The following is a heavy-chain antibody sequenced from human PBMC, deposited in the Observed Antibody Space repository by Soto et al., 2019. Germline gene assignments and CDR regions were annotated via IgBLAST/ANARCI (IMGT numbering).Heavy chain of an antibody. D-gene: IGHD6-19*01. CDR1: GFSISNFG. J-gene: IGHJ3*02. V-gene: IGHV3-33*07. CDR2: IWYDGSNK. Sequence: QAVGSLRLSCSASGFSISNFGMFWVRQAPGRGLEWVAVIWYDGSNKYYADSVKGRFTISRDNSKNTLYLQMNSLRAEDTAVYYCEVVAVAGTAGHDAFDIWGQGTMVTVSS. CDR3: EVVAVAGTAGHDAFDI.